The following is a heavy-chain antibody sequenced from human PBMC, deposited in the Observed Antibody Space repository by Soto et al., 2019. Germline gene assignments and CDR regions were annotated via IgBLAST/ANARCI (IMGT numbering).Heavy chain of an antibody. V-gene: IGHV3-30-3*01. Sequence: QVQLVESGGGVVQPGRSLRLSCAASGFTFSSYAMHWVRQAPGKGLEWVAVISYDGSNKYYADSVKGRFTNSRDNSKNTLYLQMNSLRAEDTAVYYCARGLLRVEMATIGEVDYWGQGTLVTVSS. CDR2: ISYDGSNK. CDR3: ARGLLRVEMATIGEVDY. D-gene: IGHD5-12*01. CDR1: GFTFSSYA. J-gene: IGHJ4*02.